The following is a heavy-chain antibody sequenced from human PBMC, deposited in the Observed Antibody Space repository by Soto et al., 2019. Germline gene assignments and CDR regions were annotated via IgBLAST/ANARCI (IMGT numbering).Heavy chain of an antibody. V-gene: IGHV4-38-2*01. CDR3: ARTHSGSYYSVFNY. J-gene: IGHJ4*02. CDR2: TYRSGTT. Sequence: SETLSLTCVVSNFSISSGYYWGWIRQSPGKGLEWIASTYRSGTTSYNPSLKSRVTISVDPSKNQFSLMLTAVTAADTAVYYCARTHSGSYYSVFNYWGRGSLVTVS. D-gene: IGHD1-26*01. CDR1: NFSISSGYY.